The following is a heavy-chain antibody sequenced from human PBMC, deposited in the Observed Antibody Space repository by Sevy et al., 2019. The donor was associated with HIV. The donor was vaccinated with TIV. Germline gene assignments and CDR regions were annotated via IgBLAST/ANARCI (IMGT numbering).Heavy chain of an antibody. Sequence: ASVKVSCKASGYTFTNYFIHWVRQAPGQGLEWMGIIGPSDGVTSYPQKFQGRVTMTRDTSTSTVYMELSSLRSEDTAMYYCAIERAWAHDYWGQGTLVTVSS. V-gene: IGHV1-46*01. CDR1: GYTFTNYF. J-gene: IGHJ4*02. CDR2: IGPSDGVT. CDR3: AIERAWAHDY. D-gene: IGHD1-26*01.